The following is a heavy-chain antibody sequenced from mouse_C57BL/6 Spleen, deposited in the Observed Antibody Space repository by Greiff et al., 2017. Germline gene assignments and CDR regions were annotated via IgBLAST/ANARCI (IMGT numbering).Heavy chain of an antibody. CDR1: GYAFSSSW. V-gene: IGHV1-82*01. Sequence: QVQLQQSGPELVKPGASVKISCKASGYAFSSSWMNWVKQRPGKGLEWIGRIYPGDGDTNYNGKFKGKATLTADKSSSTAYMQLSSLTSEDSAVYVCARRVTTVVRYAMDYWGQGTSVTVSS. CDR3: ARRVTTVVRYAMDY. J-gene: IGHJ4*01. CDR2: IYPGDGDT. D-gene: IGHD1-1*01.